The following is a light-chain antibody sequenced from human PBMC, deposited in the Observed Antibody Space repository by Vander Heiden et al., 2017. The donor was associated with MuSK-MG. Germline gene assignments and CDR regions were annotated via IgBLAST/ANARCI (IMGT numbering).Light chain of an antibody. CDR2: DAS. V-gene: IGKV1-5*01. Sequence: DIKMTQSPSTLSASVGDRVTITCRASQSISSWLAWYQQKPGKAPNLLIYDASSVKRGVPSRLRGSGSGTEFTLTINSRQPDDFATYYCQQYNPSSTLVKGTKVAIK. CDR1: QSISSW. CDR3: QQYNPSST. J-gene: IGKJ1*01.